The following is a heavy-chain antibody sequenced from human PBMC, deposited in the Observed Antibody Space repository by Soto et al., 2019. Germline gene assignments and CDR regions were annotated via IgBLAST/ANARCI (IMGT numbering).Heavy chain of an antibody. CDR1: GGTFSSYA. J-gene: IGHJ6*04. Sequence: QVQLVQSGAEVKKPGSSVKVSCKASGGTFSSYAISWVRQAPGQGLEWMGGIIPISDTTNYAQKFQGRVTITADESTSTAYMELSSLRSEDTAVYYCARSQGSSTSLENYYYYYYGMGFWGKGTTVTVSS. CDR2: IIPISDTT. CDR3: ARSQGSSTSLENYYYYYYGMGF. D-gene: IGHD2-2*01. V-gene: IGHV1-69*01.